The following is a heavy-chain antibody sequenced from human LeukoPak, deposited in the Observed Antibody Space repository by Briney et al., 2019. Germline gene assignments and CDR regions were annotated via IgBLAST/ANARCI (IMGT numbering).Heavy chain of an antibody. CDR1: GFTFRSYV. J-gene: IGHJ4*02. CDR3: ARHLYPWGTPFDQ. D-gene: IGHD2-2*02. Sequence: GGSLRLSCAASGFTFRSYVMSWVRLAPGKGLEWVSGLNTDGAWIYYADSVKGRFTISRDNSENTLYLQMNSVRAEDTALYYCARHLYPWGTPFDQWGQGTLVTVSS. CDR2: LNTDGAWI. V-gene: IGHV3-23*01.